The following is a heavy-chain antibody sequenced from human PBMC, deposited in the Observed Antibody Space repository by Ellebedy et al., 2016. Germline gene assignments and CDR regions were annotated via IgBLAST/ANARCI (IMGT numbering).Heavy chain of an antibody. V-gene: IGHV4-59*11. CDR1: GDSIRSHY. D-gene: IGHD3-10*01. CDR3: ARYGVTMVRGVIEYNWFDS. J-gene: IGHJ5*01. CDR2: LYNSGNT. Sequence: GSLRLSCTVSGDSIRSHYWSWIRQPPGKGLEWIGYLYNSGNTDYNPSLKGRCTISEDPSKNQILLNLRSVTAADTAIYYCARYGVTMVRGVIEYNWFDSWGQGAPVTVSS.